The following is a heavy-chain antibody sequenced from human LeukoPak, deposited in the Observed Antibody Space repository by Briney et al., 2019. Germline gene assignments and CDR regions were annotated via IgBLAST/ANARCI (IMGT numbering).Heavy chain of an antibody. Sequence: GGSLRLSCAASGFTFSSYSMNWVRQAPGKGLEWVSSISSSSSYIYYADSVKGRFTISRDNSKNTLYLQMNSLRAEDTAVYYCAKRTMYSSSLNWFDPWGQGTLVTVSS. CDR3: AKRTMYSSSLNWFDP. CDR1: GFTFSSYS. D-gene: IGHD6-13*01. J-gene: IGHJ5*02. V-gene: IGHV3-21*04. CDR2: ISSSSSYI.